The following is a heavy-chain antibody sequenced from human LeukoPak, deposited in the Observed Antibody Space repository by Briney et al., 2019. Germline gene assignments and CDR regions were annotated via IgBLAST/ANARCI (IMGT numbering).Heavy chain of an antibody. V-gene: IGHV1-46*03. CDR2: INPSGGST. J-gene: IGHJ4*02. D-gene: IGHD3-22*01. CDR1: GYTFTSYY. CDR3: AREGGEDYDSSGYYLVY. Sequence: ASVKVSCKASGYTFTSYYMHWVRQAPGQGLEWMGIINPSGGSTSYAQKFQGRVTMTRDTSTRTVYMELSSLRSEDTAVYYCAREGGEDYDSSGYYLVYWGQGTLVTVSS.